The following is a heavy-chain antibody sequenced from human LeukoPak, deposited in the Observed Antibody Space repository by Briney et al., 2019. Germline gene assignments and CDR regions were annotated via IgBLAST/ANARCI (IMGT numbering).Heavy chain of an antibody. Sequence: SETLSLTCTVAGGSISSYYWSWIRQPPGKGLEWIGYIYYSGSTNYNPSLKSRVTISVDTSKNQFSLKLRSVTAADRAVYYCASPWGSHAFDIWGQGTMVTVSS. D-gene: IGHD7-27*01. CDR2: IYYSGST. J-gene: IGHJ3*02. V-gene: IGHV4-59*08. CDR3: ASPWGSHAFDI. CDR1: GGSISSYY.